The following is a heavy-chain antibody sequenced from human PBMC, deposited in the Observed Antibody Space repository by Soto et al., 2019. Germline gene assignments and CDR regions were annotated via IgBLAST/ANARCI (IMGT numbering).Heavy chain of an antibody. CDR1: GGSISSGGYY. CDR2: IYYSGST. Sequence: SETLSLTCTVSGGSISSGGYYWSWIRQHPGKGLEWIGYIYYSGSTYYNPSLKSRVTISVDTSKNQFSLKLSSVTAADTAVYYCARGGPLFDSSGYLPYNWFDPWGQGTLVTVSS. V-gene: IGHV4-31*03. D-gene: IGHD3-22*01. J-gene: IGHJ5*02. CDR3: ARGGPLFDSSGYLPYNWFDP.